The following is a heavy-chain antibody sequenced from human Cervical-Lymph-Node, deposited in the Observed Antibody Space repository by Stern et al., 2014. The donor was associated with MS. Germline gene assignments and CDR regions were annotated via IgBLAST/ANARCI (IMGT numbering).Heavy chain of an antibody. D-gene: IGHD3-10*01. J-gene: IGHJ4*02. CDR1: GYSFTGYY. V-gene: IGHV1-2*02. CDR2: INPNSGGT. Sequence: QVQLVQSGAEVKKPGASVKVSCKASGYSFTGYYMHWVRQAPGQGLEWMGWINPNSGGTNSSQKFQARVTLTRDTSISTAYMELTKLTSDDTAIYDCARRDGSGTYNPFDFWGQGTLVPVSS. CDR3: ARRDGSGTYNPFDF.